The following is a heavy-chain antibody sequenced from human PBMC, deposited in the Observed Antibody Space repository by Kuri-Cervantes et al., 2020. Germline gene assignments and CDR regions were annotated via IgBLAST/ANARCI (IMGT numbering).Heavy chain of an antibody. CDR3: ARDMRELGIY. V-gene: IGHV4-34*01. CDR1: GGSFSDYY. CDR2: IYHSGST. J-gene: IGHJ4*02. Sequence: SQTLSLTCAVHGGSFSDYYWSWVRQPPGKGLEWIGEIYHSGSTNYNPSLKSRVTISVDKSKNQFSLKLSSVTAADTAVYYCARDMRELGIYWGQGTLVTVSS. D-gene: IGHD1-26*01.